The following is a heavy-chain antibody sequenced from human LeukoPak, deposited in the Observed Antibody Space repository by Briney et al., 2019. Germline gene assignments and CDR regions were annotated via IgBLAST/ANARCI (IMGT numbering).Heavy chain of an antibody. CDR3: ARGGVISSYDY. J-gene: IGHJ4*02. Sequence: SETLSLTCTVSGGSISSYYWSWIRQPPGKGLEWIGYIYYSGSTNYNPSLKSRVTISVDTSKNQFSLKLSSVTAADTAVYYCARGGVISSYDYWGQGTLVTVSS. D-gene: IGHD3-10*01. V-gene: IGHV4-59*01. CDR1: GGSISSYY. CDR2: IYYSGST.